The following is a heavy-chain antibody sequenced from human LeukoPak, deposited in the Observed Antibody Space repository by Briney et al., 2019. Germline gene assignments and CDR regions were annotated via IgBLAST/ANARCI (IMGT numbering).Heavy chain of an antibody. D-gene: IGHD5-24*01. V-gene: IGHV1-46*01. CDR1: GYTFTSYY. CDR3: ARGKEMATITGGPDY. CDR2: INPSGGST. Sequence: ASVKVSCKASGYTFTSYYIHWVRQAPGQGLEWMGIINPSGGSTSYALKFRGRVTMTRDTSTTTVYVELTSLKSDDTAVYYCARGKEMATITGGPDYWGQGTLVTVSS. J-gene: IGHJ4*02.